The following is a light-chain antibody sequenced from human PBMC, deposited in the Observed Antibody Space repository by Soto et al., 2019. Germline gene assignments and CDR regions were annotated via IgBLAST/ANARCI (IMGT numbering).Light chain of an antibody. CDR3: QHYDSLPIT. CDR2: GAS. V-gene: IGKV3-20*01. CDR1: QSVSSTY. J-gene: IGKJ5*01. Sequence: EIVLTQSPGTLSLSPGERATLSCRASQSVSSTYLIWYQQKPGQAPRLLIYGASSRGYGIPDRLSGSGPGTDFTLTISRLEPEDFAVFYCQHYDSLPITFGQGTRLEI.